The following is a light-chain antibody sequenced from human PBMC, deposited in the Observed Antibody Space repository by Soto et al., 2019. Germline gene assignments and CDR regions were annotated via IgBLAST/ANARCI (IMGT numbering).Light chain of an antibody. CDR2: DAS. J-gene: IGKJ1*01. CDR3: QQYDSYSPRT. CDR1: QNINSW. V-gene: IGKV1-5*02. Sequence: DIQMTQSPSTLSASVGDRVTIICRASQNINSWVAWYQQKPGKAPKALIYDASSLESGVPSRFSGSGSGTYFTLIISSLQPDDFATYYCQQYDSYSPRTFGRGTKVEIK.